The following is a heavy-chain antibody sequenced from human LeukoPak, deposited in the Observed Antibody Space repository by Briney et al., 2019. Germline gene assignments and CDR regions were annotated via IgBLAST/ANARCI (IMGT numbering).Heavy chain of an antibody. D-gene: IGHD2-21*01. J-gene: IGHJ4*02. CDR2: MSPRTGNT. CDR1: GYTFTSYD. Sequence: ASVKVSCKASGYTFTSYDINWVRQATGQGLEWMGWMSPRTGNTGYAQKFQGRITMTRDSSISTAYMELSSLTSEDTAVYYCARGWITVAISEYYFENWGQGALVTVSS. V-gene: IGHV1-8*01. CDR3: ARGWITVAISEYYFEN.